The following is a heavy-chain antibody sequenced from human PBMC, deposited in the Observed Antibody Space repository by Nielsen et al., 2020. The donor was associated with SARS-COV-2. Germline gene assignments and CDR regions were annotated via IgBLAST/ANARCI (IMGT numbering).Heavy chain of an antibody. CDR1: GGSISSGDYY. J-gene: IGHJ6*02. D-gene: IGHD3-22*01. CDR2: IYYSGST. V-gene: IGHV4-30-4*01. Sequence: SETLSLTCTVSGGSISSGDYYWSWMRQPQGKGLEWIGYIYYSGSTYYNPSLKSRVTISVDTSKNQFSLKLSSVTAAATAVYYCARDRDSSGYYYYYGMDVWGQGTTVTVSS. CDR3: ARDRDSSGYYYYYGMDV.